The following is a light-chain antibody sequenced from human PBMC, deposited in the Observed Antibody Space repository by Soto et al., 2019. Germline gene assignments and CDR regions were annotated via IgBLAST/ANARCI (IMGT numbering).Light chain of an antibody. CDR1: SSNIGNNY. Sequence: QSVLTQPPSVSAAPGQKVTISCSGSSSNIGNNYVSWYQQIPGTAPRLLIYDNDQRSSGIADRFSGSKSDTSATLGITGLQPGDEADYYCGAWDSSLSGVAFGGGTKLTVL. J-gene: IGLJ2*01. V-gene: IGLV1-51*01. CDR2: DND. CDR3: GAWDSSLSGVA.